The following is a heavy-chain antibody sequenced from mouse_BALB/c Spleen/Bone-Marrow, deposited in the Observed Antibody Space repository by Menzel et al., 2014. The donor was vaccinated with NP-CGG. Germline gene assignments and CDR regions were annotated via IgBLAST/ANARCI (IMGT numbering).Heavy chain of an antibody. V-gene: IGHV1-80*01. CDR2: IYPGDGDT. J-gene: IGHJ3*01. CDR1: GYAFSSYW. Sequence: VKLKESGLEPVRSWASGKLSCTLSGYAFSSYWMNWVKQRPGQGLVWIGQIYPGDGDTYYNGKLKGKATLTADKSSSTAYMQLSSLASEDSAVYFCARDDGFAYFYRGTLVA. D-gene: IGHD2-12*01. CDR3: ARDDGFAY.